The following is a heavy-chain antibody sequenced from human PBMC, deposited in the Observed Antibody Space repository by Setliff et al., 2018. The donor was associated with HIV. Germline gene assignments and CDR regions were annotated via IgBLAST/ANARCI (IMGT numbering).Heavy chain of an antibody. J-gene: IGHJ5*02. CDR1: GGSISSHY. V-gene: IGHV4-39*01. D-gene: IGHD4-17*01. CDR2: IYYSGST. CDR3: ARHANPTVITDIPFDP. Sequence: SETLSLTCTVSGGSISSHYWGWIRQPPGKGLEWIGTIYYSGSTYYNPSLESRVTISVDTSKNDFSLKMTSVTAADTAVYYCARHANPTVITDIPFDPWGQGTLVTVSS.